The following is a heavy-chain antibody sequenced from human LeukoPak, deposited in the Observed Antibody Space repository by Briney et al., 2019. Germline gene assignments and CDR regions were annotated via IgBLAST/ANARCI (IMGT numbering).Heavy chain of an antibody. J-gene: IGHJ4*02. Sequence: PSGTLSLTCAVSGGSITNSYWWTWVRQSPGKGLEWVGEIYYSGSTYYNPSLKSRVTISVDTSKNQFSLKLSSVTAADTAVYYCARNGNDYYDSSGSDYWGQGTLVTVSS. CDR2: IYYSGST. V-gene: IGHV4-4*02. CDR3: ARNGNDYYDSSGSDY. CDR1: GGSITNSYW. D-gene: IGHD3-22*01.